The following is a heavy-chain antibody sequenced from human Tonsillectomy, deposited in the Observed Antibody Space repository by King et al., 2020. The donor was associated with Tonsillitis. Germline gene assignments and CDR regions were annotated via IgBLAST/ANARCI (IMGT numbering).Heavy chain of an antibody. V-gene: IGHV4-39*01. CDR1: GASISSSDHY. CDR3: AVCECPRTSCYTFDY. Sequence: PLQESGPGLVRPSESLSLTCTVSGASISSSDHYWGWIRQPPGRGLEWIATVYSSGSTYYNPSLKSRVSISADTSKNQFSLKLTSVAAADTAVYFCAVCECPRTSCYTFDYWGQGILVTVSS. D-gene: IGHD2-2*01. J-gene: IGHJ4*02. CDR2: VYSSGST.